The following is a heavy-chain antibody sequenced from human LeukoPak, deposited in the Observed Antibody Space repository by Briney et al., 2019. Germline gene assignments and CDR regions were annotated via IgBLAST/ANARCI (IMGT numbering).Heavy chain of an antibody. J-gene: IGHJ4*02. CDR2: IYYSGST. Sequence: SETLSLTCTVSGGSISSYYWSWIRQPPGKGLEWIGYIYYSGSTNCTPSLKSRVTISVDTSKTQFSLKLSSVTAADTAVYYCARSTSWYSYFDFWGQGSLVTVSS. CDR1: GGSISSYY. D-gene: IGHD6-13*01. V-gene: IGHV4-59*01. CDR3: ARSTSWYSYFDF.